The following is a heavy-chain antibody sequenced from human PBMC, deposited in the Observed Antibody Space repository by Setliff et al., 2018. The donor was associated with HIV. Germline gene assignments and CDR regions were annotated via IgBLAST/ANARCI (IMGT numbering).Heavy chain of an antibody. V-gene: IGHV3-33*08. CDR3: AKGYYGSGTFRYYYYYGMDV. Sequence: GSLRLSCAASGFTFSSYWMSWVRQAPGKGLEWVAVIWYDGSNKYYADSVKGRFTISRDNSKNTLYLQMNSLRAEDTAVYYCAKGYYGSGTFRYYYYYGMDVWGQGTTVTVSS. CDR1: GFTFSSYW. D-gene: IGHD3-10*01. CDR2: IWYDGSNK. J-gene: IGHJ6*02.